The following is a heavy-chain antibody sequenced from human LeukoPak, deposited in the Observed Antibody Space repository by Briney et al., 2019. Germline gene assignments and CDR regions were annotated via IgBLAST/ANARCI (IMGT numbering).Heavy chain of an antibody. D-gene: IGHD3-9*01. CDR1: GFTFSSYA. CDR2: ISGSGGST. J-gene: IGHJ4*02. Sequence: PGGSLRLSCAASGFTFSSYAMSWVRQAAGKGREWVSAISGSGGSTYYADSVKGRFTISRDNSKNTLYLQMNSLRAEDTAVYYCAKDQELRYFDGPLGVWGQGTLVTVSS. CDR3: AKDQELRYFDGPLGV. V-gene: IGHV3-23*01.